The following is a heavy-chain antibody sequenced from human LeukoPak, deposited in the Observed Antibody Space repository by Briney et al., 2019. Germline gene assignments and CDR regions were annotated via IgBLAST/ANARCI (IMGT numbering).Heavy chain of an antibody. V-gene: IGHV4-61*02. D-gene: IGHD6-19*01. Sequence: SETLSLTCTVSGGSISSGGYYWSWIRQPAGKGLEWIGRIYTSGSTNYNPSLKSRVTMSVDTSKNQFSLKLSSVTAADTAVYYCARDLQWLVRGWFDPWGQGTLVTVSS. CDR3: ARDLQWLVRGWFDP. CDR1: GGSISSGGYY. J-gene: IGHJ5*02. CDR2: IYTSGST.